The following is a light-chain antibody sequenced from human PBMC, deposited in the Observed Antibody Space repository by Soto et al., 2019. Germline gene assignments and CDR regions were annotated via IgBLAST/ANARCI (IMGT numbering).Light chain of an antibody. CDR3: QKYNSAPRT. V-gene: IGKV1-27*01. J-gene: IGKJ1*01. CDR2: AAS. CDR1: QGIRNY. Sequence: DIQMTQSPSSLSASVGDRVTITCRASQGIRNYLAWYQQKPGKVPMLLIYAASTLQSGVPSRFSGSGSGTDFPLTISSLQPEDVATYYCQKYNSAPRTFGQGTKVEIK.